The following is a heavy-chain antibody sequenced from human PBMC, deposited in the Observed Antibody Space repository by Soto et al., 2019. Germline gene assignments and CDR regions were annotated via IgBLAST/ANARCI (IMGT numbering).Heavy chain of an antibody. CDR2: IKQDGSEK. V-gene: IGHV3-7*05. Sequence: PGGPQRLSCAAPGFTFSIYWISRVRQAPGKGLEGVANIKQDGSEKYYVDSVKGRFTISRENAKNSPYLQMNTLRAEDTAVDYCAGGPNVVATFAYWGQGTLVTVSS. CDR3: AGGPNVVATFAY. J-gene: IGHJ4*02. D-gene: IGHD2-21*01. CDR1: GFTFSIYW.